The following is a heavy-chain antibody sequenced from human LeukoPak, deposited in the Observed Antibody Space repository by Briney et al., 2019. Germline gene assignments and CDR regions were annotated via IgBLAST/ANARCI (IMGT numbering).Heavy chain of an antibody. Sequence: GSLRHSRAASGFTLSSDLMSWGSHAPGKGPEWVGNVNKDGSEYYLESVKGRFTISRDNAKNSLSLQMNSLRAEDTAVYYCARDSRSGYSSSWYDYWGQGTLVTVSS. CDR2: VNKDGSE. J-gene: IGHJ4*02. V-gene: IGHV3-7*01. D-gene: IGHD6-13*01. CDR1: GFTLSSDL. CDR3: ARDSRSGYSSSWYDY.